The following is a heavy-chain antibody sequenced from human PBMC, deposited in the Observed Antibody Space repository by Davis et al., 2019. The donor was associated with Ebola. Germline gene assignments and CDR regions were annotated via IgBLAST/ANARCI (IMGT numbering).Heavy chain of an antibody. CDR1: GFTFSSYA. CDR3: ARGIVATIGRLYYYYGMDV. V-gene: IGHV3-30*04. CDR2: ISYDGSNK. Sequence: GESLKISCAASGFTFSSYAMHWVRQAPGKGLEWVAVISYDGSNKYYADSVKGRFTISRDNSKNTLYLQMNSLRAEDTAVYYCARGIVATIGRLYYYYGMDVWGQGTTVTVSS. D-gene: IGHD5-12*01. J-gene: IGHJ6*02.